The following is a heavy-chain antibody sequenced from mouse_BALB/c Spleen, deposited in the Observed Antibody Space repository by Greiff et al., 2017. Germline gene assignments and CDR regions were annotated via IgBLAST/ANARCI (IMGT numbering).Heavy chain of an antibody. CDR1: GFTFSSYY. CDR3: ARQESAWFAY. CDR2: INSNGGST. J-gene: IGHJ3*01. Sequence: EVQLVESGGGLVKLGGSLKLSCAASGFTFSSYYMSWVRQTPEKRLELVAAINSNGGSTYYPDTVKGRFTISRDNAKNTLYLQMSSLKSEDTALYYCARQESAWFAYWGQGTLVTVSA. V-gene: IGHV5-6-2*01.